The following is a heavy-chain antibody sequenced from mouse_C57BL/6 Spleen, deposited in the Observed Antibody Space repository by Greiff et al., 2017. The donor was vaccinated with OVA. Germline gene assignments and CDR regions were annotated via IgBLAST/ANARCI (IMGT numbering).Heavy chain of an antibody. CDR2: ISYDGSN. CDR3: ARGGITTVVDYFDY. J-gene: IGHJ2*01. D-gene: IGHD1-1*01. CDR1: GYSITSGYY. V-gene: IGHV3-6*01. Sequence: EVQLQQSGPGLVKPSQSLSLTCSVTGYSITSGYYWNWIRQFPGNKLEWMGYISYDGSNNYNPSLKNRISITRDTSKNQFFLKLNSVTTEDTATYYCARGGITTVVDYFDYWGQGTTLTVSS.